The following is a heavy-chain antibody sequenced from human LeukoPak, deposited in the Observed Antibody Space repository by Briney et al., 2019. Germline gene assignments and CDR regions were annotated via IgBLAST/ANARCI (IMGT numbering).Heavy chain of an antibody. CDR2: IYPGDSDT. D-gene: IGHD6-19*01. CDR1: GYSFTSYW. V-gene: IGHV5-51*01. Sequence: GESLKISCXGSGYSFTSYWIGWVRQMTGKGLEWMGIIYPGDSDTRYSPSFQRQVTISADKSISTAYLQWSSLKASDTAMYYCARRGSIAVAGTEDAFDIWGQGTMVTVSS. J-gene: IGHJ3*02. CDR3: ARRGSIAVAGTEDAFDI.